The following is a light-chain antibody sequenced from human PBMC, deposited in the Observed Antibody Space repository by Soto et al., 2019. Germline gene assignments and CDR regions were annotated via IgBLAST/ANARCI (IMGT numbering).Light chain of an antibody. V-gene: IGLV1-51*01. Sequence: QSVLTQPPSVSAAPGQKVTISCSGSSSNIGINDVSWYQQLPGTAPKLLIYDNYRRPSGIPDRFSGSKSGTSATLGITRLQTGDEADYYCGTWDSSLSVNHVFGTGTKVTVL. CDR1: SSNIGIND. CDR3: GTWDSSLSVNHV. J-gene: IGLJ1*01. CDR2: DNY.